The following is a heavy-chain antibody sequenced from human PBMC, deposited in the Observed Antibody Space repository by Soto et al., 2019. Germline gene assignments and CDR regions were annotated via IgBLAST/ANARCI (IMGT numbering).Heavy chain of an antibody. D-gene: IGHD3-22*01. V-gene: IGHV2-70*11. CDR1: GFSLSTSGMC. J-gene: IGHJ4*02. CDR2: IDWDDDK. Sequence: SGPTLVNPTQTLTLTCTFSGFSLSTSGMCVSWIRQPPGKALEWLARIDWDDDKYYSTSLKTRLTISKDTSKNQVVLTMTNMDPVDTATYYCATTTYYYDSSGYSIFDYWGQGTLVTVSS. CDR3: ATTTYYYDSSGYSIFDY.